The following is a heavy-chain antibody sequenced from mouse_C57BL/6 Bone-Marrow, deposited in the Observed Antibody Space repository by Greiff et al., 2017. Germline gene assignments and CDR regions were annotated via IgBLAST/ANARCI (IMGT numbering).Heavy chain of an antibody. Sequence: EVHLVESGGGLVKPGGSLKLSCAASGFTFSSYAMSWVRQTPEKRLEWVATISDGGSYTYYPDNVKGRFTISRDNAKNNLYLQMSHLKSEDTAMYYWARGGDDYDVPFAYWGQGTLVTVSA. CDR2: ISDGGSYT. V-gene: IGHV5-4*01. CDR1: GFTFSSYA. CDR3: ARGGDDYDVPFAY. J-gene: IGHJ3*01. D-gene: IGHD2-4*01.